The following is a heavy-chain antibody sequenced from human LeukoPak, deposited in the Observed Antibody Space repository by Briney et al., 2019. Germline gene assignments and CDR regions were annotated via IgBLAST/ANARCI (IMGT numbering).Heavy chain of an antibody. CDR3: ARGVRTYDY. J-gene: IGHJ4*02. V-gene: IGHV3-7*01. D-gene: IGHD3-3*01. CDR1: GFTFSSYW. Sequence: GGSLRLSCAASGFTFSSYWVSWVRQAPGKGLEWVANIKQDGSEKYYVDSVKGRFTISRDNAKNSLYLQMNSLRAEDTAVYYCARGVRTYDYWGPGTLVTVSS. CDR2: IKQDGSEK.